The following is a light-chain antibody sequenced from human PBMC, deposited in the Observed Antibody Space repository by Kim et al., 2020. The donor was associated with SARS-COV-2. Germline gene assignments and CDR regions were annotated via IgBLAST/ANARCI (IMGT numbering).Light chain of an antibody. J-gene: IGKJ4*01. Sequence: DIQMTQSPSSLSASVGDRVTITCRASQFISSYLSWYQQKPGKAPQLLIFNKSSLQSGVPSRFSGRGYGTDFTLTITSLQVEDFATYFCQQGNSIPLTFGGGTKLEI. CDR2: NKS. CDR3: QQGNSIPLT. CDR1: QFISSY. V-gene: IGKV1-39*01.